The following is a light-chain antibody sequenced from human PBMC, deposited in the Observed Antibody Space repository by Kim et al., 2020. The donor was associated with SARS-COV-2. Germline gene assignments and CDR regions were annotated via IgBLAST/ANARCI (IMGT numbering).Light chain of an antibody. CDR1: QGIYNY. Sequence: IQMPQSPSSLSASIGDRITITCQASQGIYNYLNWYQQKPGKAPKLLIYDASNLETGVPSRFSGSQSGTNFIFTISSLQPEDVATYYCQQYDTLPLTLGGGTKVDIK. V-gene: IGKV1-33*01. CDR2: DAS. CDR3: QQYDTLPLT. J-gene: IGKJ4*01.